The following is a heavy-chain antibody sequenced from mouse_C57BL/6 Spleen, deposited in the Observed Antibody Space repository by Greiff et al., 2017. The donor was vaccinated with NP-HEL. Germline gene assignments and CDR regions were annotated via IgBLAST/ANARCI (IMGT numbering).Heavy chain of an antibody. V-gene: IGHV1-81*01. J-gene: IGHJ3*01. D-gene: IGHD1-1*01. CDR1: GYTFTSYG. CDR2: IYPRSGNT. Sequence: QVQLKQSGAELARPGASVKLSCKASGYTFTSYGISWVKQRTGQGLEWIGEIYPRSGNTYYNEKFKGKATLTADKSSSTAYMELRSLTSEDSAVYFCVNYGSSPPFAYWGQGTLVTVSA. CDR3: VNYGSSPPFAY.